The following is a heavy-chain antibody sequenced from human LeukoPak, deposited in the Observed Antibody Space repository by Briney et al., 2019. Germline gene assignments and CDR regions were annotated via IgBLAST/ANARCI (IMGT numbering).Heavy chain of an antibody. CDR3: ARGAAGYSSCWGQTWLGLFDL. CDR1: GGSISSSSYY. J-gene: IGHJ2*01. D-gene: IGHD6-19*01. V-gene: IGHV4-39*07. Sequence: SETLSLTCTVSGGSISSSSYYWGWIRQPPGKGLEWIGSIYYSGSTYYNPSLKSRVTISVDTSKNQFSLKLSSVTAADTAVYYCARGAAGYSSCWGQTWLGLFDLWGRGTLVTVSS. CDR2: IYYSGST.